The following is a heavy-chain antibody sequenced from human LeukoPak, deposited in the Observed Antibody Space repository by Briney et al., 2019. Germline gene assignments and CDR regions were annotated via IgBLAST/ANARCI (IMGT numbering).Heavy chain of an antibody. CDR1: GFTVSDNY. V-gene: IGHV3-53*01. Sequence: PGGSLRLSCAASGFTVSDNYMSWVRQAPGKGLEWVSVIYRGGSTEYADSVKGRFTISRDNAKNSVYLQMDSLREEDTAVYYCARVGGSMVTPFGYWGQGTLVTASS. J-gene: IGHJ4*02. CDR3: ARVGGSMVTPFGY. D-gene: IGHD2-15*01. CDR2: IYRGGST.